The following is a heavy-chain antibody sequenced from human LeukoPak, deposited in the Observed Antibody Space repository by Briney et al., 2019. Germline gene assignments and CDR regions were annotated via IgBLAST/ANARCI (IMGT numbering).Heavy chain of an antibody. D-gene: IGHD2-15*01. CDR1: GGSISSGGYY. V-gene: IGHV4-30-2*01. J-gene: IGHJ4*02. CDR3: ARGRGGPKGFFDY. CDR2: IYHSGST. Sequence: SETLSLTCTVSGGSISSGGYYWSWIRQPPGKGLEWIGYIYHSGSTYYNPSLKSRVTISIDTSKNQFSLNLSSMTAADTAVYYCARGRGGPKGFFDYWGLGTLVTVSS.